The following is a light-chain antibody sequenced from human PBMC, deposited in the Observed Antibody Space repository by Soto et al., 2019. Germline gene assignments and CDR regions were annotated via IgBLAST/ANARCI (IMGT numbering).Light chain of an antibody. CDR2: EGN. Sequence: QSVLTQPASVSGSPGQSITISCTGTSSDIGSYNLVSWYQQHPGKAPKLVISEGNKRPSGISNRFSGSKSDNTASLTISGLQAEDEADYYCCSYAGTFYVFGTGTKVTVL. CDR3: CSYAGTFYV. CDR1: SSDIGSYNL. V-gene: IGLV2-23*01. J-gene: IGLJ1*01.